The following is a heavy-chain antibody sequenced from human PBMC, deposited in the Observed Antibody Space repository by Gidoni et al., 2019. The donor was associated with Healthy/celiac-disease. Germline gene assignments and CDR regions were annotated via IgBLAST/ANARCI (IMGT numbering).Heavy chain of an antibody. CDR2: IYSGGST. J-gene: IGHJ3*02. CDR1: GFTVSSNY. CDR3: ARGEDAFDI. V-gene: IGHV3-66*01. D-gene: IGHD3-16*01. Sequence: EVQLVESGGGLVQPGGSLRLSCAASGFTVSSNYMSWGRQAPGKGLELFSVIYSGGSTYYADSVKGRFTISRYNSKNTLYLQMNSLRAEDTAVYYCARGEDAFDIWGQGTMVTVSS.